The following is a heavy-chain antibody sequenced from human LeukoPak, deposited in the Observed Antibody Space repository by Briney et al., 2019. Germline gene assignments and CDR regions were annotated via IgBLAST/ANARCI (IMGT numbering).Heavy chain of an antibody. CDR2: IYHSGST. Sequence: SETVSYTFTCRRGSISNYHWSWIRQPPAQELAGMGYIYHSGSTNYNPSLKSRVTISQDTSKNQFSLKLSSVTAADTAVYYCARNADDSSSYPYFDYWGQGTLVTVSS. CDR1: RGSISNYH. J-gene: IGHJ4*02. V-gene: IGHV4-59*01. CDR3: ARNADDSSSYPYFDY. D-gene: IGHD3-22*01.